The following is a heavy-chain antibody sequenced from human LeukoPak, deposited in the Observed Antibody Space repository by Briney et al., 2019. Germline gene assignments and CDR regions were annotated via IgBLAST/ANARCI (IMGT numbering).Heavy chain of an antibody. CDR3: ASPGDSIRRAAASNAFDI. J-gene: IGHJ3*02. D-gene: IGHD3-22*01. CDR2: INPSGGST. V-gene: IGHV1-46*01. Sequence: ASVKVSCMASGYTFTSYYMYWVRQAPGQGLEWMGIINPSGGSTSYAQKFQGRVTMTRDTSTSTVYMELSSLRSEDTAVYYCASPGDSIRRAAASNAFDIWGQGTMVTVSS. CDR1: GYTFTSYY.